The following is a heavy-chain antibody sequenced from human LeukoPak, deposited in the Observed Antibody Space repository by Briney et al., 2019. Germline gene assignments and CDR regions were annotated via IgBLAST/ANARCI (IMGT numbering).Heavy chain of an antibody. CDR3: ARDRETYADYPKDAFDI. V-gene: IGHV3-21*01. CDR1: GFTYSTYP. D-gene: IGHD4-17*01. J-gene: IGHJ3*02. CDR2: ISSSGRYI. Sequence: GGSLRLSCAASGFTYSTYPMNWVRQAPGKGLEWVSFISSSGRYIYYADSVKGRFTISRDNAKESLYLQMNSLRAEDTAVYYCARDRETYADYPKDAFDIWGQGTMVTVSS.